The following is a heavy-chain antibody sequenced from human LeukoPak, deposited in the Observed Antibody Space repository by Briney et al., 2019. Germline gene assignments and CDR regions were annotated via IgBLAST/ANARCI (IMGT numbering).Heavy chain of an antibody. J-gene: IGHJ4*02. V-gene: IGHV3-11*01. CDR1: GFTLSDYY. CDR3: ARRRDYFGY. CDR2: ISSSGSNI. Sequence: GGFLRLSCAASGFTLSDYYMSWIRQAPGKGLEWISYISSSGSNIYYADSVKGRFTMSRDNAKGSLYLQMNSLRAEDTAIYYCARRRDYFGYWGQGTLVTVSS.